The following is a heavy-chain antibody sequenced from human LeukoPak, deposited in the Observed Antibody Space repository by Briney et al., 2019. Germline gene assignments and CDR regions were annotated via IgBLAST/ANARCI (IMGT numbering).Heavy chain of an antibody. Sequence: SVKVSCKASGGTFSSYAISWVRQAPGQGLEWMGGIIPIFGTANYAQKFQGRVTITADESTSTAYMELSSLRSEDTAVYYCARGIDSVSPFGYWGQGTLVTVSS. CDR3: ARGIDSVSPFGY. CDR1: GGTFSSYA. D-gene: IGHD5/OR15-5a*01. CDR2: IIPIFGTA. V-gene: IGHV1-69*13. J-gene: IGHJ4*02.